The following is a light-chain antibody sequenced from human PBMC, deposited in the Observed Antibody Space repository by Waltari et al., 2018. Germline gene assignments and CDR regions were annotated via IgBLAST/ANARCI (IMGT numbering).Light chain of an antibody. J-gene: IGKJ4*01. CDR3: QQRVEWRRPP. CDR1: QRLNNY. V-gene: IGKV3-11*02. CDR2: DIS. Sequence: EIVLTQSPATQSLSPAARAIVFCRATQRLNNYLARYPKKTGQAPRLLIYDISNRVTGIPVRFCGNGCGRDFTLTLSSMGTEDFAVYYCQQRVEWRRPPFGGGTKVE.